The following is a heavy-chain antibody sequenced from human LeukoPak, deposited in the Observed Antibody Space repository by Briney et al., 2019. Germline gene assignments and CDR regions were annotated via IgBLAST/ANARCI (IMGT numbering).Heavy chain of an antibody. Sequence: GGSLRLSCAASGFTFNEYTMTWVRQAPGKGLEWVSSITGDCNYIFYADSVKGRFTISRDNAQNSLFLELNSLRGDDTAVYYCARERNFYYFDYWGQGALVTAPS. CDR3: ARERNFYYFDY. CDR1: GFTFNEYT. V-gene: IGHV3-21*01. D-gene: IGHD3-3*01. CDR2: ITGDCNYI. J-gene: IGHJ4*02.